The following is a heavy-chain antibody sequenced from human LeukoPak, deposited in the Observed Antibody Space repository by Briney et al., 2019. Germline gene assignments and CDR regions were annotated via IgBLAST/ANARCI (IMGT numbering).Heavy chain of an antibody. V-gene: IGHV1-2*02. CDR3: ARVGQWLIENALFAP. D-gene: IGHD6-19*01. J-gene: IGHJ5*02. CDR1: EYSFTAYY. Sequence: ASVKVSCKASEYSFTAYYVHWVRQAPGQGLEWMGWINPNSGDTNFAQNFQGRVTMTRDTSISTVYMELSRLRSDDTAVYYCARVGQWLIENALFAPWGQGTLVTVSS. CDR2: INPNSGDT.